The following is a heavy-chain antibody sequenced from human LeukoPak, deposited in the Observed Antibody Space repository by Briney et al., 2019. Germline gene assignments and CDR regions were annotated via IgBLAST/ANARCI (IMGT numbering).Heavy chain of an antibody. J-gene: IGHJ4*01. Sequence: GGSLRLSCAASGFTFNTYWMHWVRQAPGKGLVWVSRIRSDGSSTSYADSVRGRFTISRDNAKNTLYLQMNSLRAEDTAVYYCAGVLGVRDLAYFDYWGHGTLVTVSS. CDR1: GFTFNTYW. V-gene: IGHV3-74*01. CDR2: IRSDGSST. CDR3: AGVLGVRDLAYFDY. D-gene: IGHD3-10*01.